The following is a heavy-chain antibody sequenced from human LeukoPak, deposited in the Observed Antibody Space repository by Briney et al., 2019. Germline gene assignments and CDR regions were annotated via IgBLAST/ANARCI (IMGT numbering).Heavy chain of an antibody. Sequence: PSETLSLTCAVYGGSFSGYYWNWIRQSPGKGLEWFGEVDDRGNIFYNPSLKSRVTISADTSKSQFSLKVRSVSVADTAVYYCARKWVHNTLDIWGQGTMVTVSS. CDR1: GGSFSGYY. CDR3: ARKWVHNTLDI. V-gene: IGHV4-34*01. CDR2: VDDRGNI. J-gene: IGHJ3*02. D-gene: IGHD1-26*01.